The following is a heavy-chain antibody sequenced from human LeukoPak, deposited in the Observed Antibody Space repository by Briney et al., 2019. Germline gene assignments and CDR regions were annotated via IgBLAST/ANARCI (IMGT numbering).Heavy chain of an antibody. D-gene: IGHD1-26*01. CDR3: SRESGPFCPFGY. CDR1: GGSVSGTNW. CDR2: ISLAGQT. V-gene: IGHV4/OR15-8*02. J-gene: IGHJ4*02. Sequence: SETLSLTCGVSGGSVSGTNWWSWVRQPPGQGLEWIGEISLAGQTNYNPSLNGRVTMSLDKSSNQLSLHLTSVTAADTATYYCSRESGPFCPFGYWGQGTLVIVSS.